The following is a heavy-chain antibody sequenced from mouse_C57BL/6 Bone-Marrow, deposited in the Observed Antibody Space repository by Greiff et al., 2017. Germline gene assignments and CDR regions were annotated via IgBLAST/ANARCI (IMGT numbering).Heavy chain of an antibody. J-gene: IGHJ4*01. CDR2: IYPRDGST. CDR3: ARRGYYYGSSYAMDY. Sequence: VQLQQSGPELVKPGASVKLSCKASGYTFTSYDINWVKQRPGQGLEWIGWIYPRDGSTKYNEKVKGKATLTEDTSSSTAYMELHSLTSEDSAVYFCARRGYYYGSSYAMDYWGQGTSVTVSS. CDR1: GYTFTSYD. V-gene: IGHV1-85*01. D-gene: IGHD1-1*01.